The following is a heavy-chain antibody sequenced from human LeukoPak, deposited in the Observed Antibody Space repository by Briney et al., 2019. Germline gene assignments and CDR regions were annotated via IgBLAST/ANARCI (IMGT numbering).Heavy chain of an antibody. D-gene: IGHD3-22*01. CDR2: IIPIFGTA. J-gene: IGHJ4*02. Sequence: GSSVKVSCKASGGTFSSYAISWVRQAPGQGLEWMGGIIPIFGTANYAQKFQGRVTITADESTSTAYMELSSLRSEDTAVYYCARKAYHYYDSSGYYLTLDYWGQGTLVTVSS. V-gene: IGHV1-69*01. CDR3: ARKAYHYYDSSGYYLTLDY. CDR1: GGTFSSYA.